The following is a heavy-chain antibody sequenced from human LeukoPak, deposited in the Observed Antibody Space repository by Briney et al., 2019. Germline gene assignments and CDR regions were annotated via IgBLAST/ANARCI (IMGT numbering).Heavy chain of an antibody. CDR3: ATSSDWPYYFHY. J-gene: IGHJ4*02. V-gene: IGHV3-23*01. D-gene: IGHD6-19*01. Sequence: GGSLRLSCAASGITFGTYAMNWVRQAPGKGLEWASSVSGSGVGTYFADSVKGRFTISRDNSKNTLFLQMNNLRAEDAAVYYCATSSDWPYYFHYWGQGTLVTVSS. CDR1: GITFGTYA. CDR2: VSGSGVGT.